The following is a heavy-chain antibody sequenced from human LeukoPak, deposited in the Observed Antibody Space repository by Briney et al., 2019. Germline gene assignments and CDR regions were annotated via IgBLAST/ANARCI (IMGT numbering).Heavy chain of an antibody. CDR2: IKQDGSDK. Sequence: GGSLRRSCAASGFTFSSYWMRWVRQAPGKGLEWVANIKQDGSDKYYVDSVKGRFTISRDNARNSLYLQMNSLRAEDTAVYYCARDWSYAGEGYGWLDPRGQGTLVTVSS. J-gene: IGHJ5*02. D-gene: IGHD2-2*01. CDR1: GFTFSSYW. CDR3: ARDWSYAGEGYGWLDP. V-gene: IGHV3-7*01.